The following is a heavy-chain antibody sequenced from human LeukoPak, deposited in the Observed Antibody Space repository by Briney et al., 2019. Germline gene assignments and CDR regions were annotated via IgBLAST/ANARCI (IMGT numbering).Heavy chain of an antibody. CDR2: SRAYSNSI. V-gene: IGHV3-9*01. CDR3: AGRGFCGGNGYLSPFDY. Sequence: PGRSMRLSSTASGLTFEDYSIHCDRQAPRQGREWESASRAYSNSIQYAESVRSRMTISRDNAKNALYLQMSSLRAEDTAFYYCAGRGFCGGNGYLSPFDYWGQGALVTVSS. CDR1: GLTFEDYS. J-gene: IGHJ4*02. D-gene: IGHD2-21*01.